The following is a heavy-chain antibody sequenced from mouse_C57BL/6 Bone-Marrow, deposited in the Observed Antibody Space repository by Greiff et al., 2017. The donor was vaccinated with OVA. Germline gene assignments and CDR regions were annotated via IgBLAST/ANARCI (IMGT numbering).Heavy chain of an antibody. J-gene: IGHJ3*01. CDR3: ATTYGSPFAY. Sequence: QVQLQQSGPELVKPGASVKLSCKASGYTFTSYDINWVKQTPGQGLEWIGWIYPRDGSTKYTEKFKGKATLTTDTSSSTAYMDLHSLTSEDSAVYFCATTYGSPFAYWGQGTLVTVSA. CDR1: GYTFTSYD. V-gene: IGHV1-85*01. D-gene: IGHD2-2*01. CDR2: IYPRDGST.